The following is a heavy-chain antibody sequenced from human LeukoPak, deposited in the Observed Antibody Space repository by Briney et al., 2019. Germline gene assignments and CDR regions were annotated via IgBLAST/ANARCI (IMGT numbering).Heavy chain of an antibody. D-gene: IGHD2-21*02. CDR1: GFTFSNYW. Sequence: GGSLRLSCAASGFTFSNYWMHWVRQAPGKGLVWVSRIKSDGSTTSYAESVKGRFTISRDNAKNTLYLQMSSLRADDTAVYYCARDEESTESWTWFDPWGQGTLVTVSS. J-gene: IGHJ5*02. V-gene: IGHV3-74*01. CDR3: ARDEESTESWTWFDP. CDR2: IKSDGSTT.